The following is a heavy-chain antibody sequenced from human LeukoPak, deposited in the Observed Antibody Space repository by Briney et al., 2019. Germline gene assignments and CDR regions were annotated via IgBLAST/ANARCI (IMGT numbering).Heavy chain of an antibody. J-gene: IGHJ5*02. D-gene: IGHD3-10*01. CDR3: AREYYSLSGRNWFDP. Sequence: SETLSLTCRVSGGSVSGANYYWSWIRQPPGKGLEWIGYIYYSGSTNYSPSLKSRATISVDTSKNQFSLNLSSVTAADTAVYYCAREYYSLSGRNWFDPWGQGTLVTVSS. V-gene: IGHV4-61*01. CDR1: GGSVSGANYY. CDR2: IYYSGST.